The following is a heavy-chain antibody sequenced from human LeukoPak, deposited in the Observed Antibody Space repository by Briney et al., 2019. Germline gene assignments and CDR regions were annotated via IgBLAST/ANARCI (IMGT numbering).Heavy chain of an antibody. CDR2: IYYSGST. CDR1: GGSISSYY. CDR3: ARGSSGWFTAFDI. V-gene: IGHV4-59*08. J-gene: IGHJ3*02. Sequence: SETLSLTCTVSGGSISSYYWSWLRQSPGKGLQWIGYIYYSGSTNYNPSLKSRVTISVDTSKNQFSLKLTSVIAADTAFYYCARGSSGWFTAFDIWGQGTMVTVFS. D-gene: IGHD6-19*01.